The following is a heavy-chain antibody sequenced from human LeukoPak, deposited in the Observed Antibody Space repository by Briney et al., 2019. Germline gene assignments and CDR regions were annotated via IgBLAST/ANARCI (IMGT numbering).Heavy chain of an antibody. Sequence: GGSLRLSCAASGFTFSSYSMNWVRQAPGKGLEWVLYISSSSSTIYYADSVKGRFTISRDNAKNSLYLQMNSLRAEDTAVYYCARTGIAAAGPDFDYWGQGTPVTVSS. CDR3: ARTGIAAAGPDFDY. D-gene: IGHD6-13*01. CDR1: GFTFSSYS. V-gene: IGHV3-48*01. CDR2: ISSSSSTI. J-gene: IGHJ4*02.